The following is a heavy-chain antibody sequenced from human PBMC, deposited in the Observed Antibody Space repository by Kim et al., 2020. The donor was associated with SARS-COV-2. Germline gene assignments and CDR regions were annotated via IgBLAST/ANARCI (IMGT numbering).Heavy chain of an antibody. Sequence: SETLSLTCTVSGGSVSSGTYYWSWIRQPPGKGLECIGYIYYTGSTKYNPSLKSRVTMSVDTSKNQFSLKLSSVTAADTGVYYCARDLSAAGTTPPPYYYGMDVWGQGTTVTVSS. V-gene: IGHV4-61*01. CDR3: ARDLSAAGTTPPPYYYGMDV. CDR2: IYYTGST. CDR1: GGSVSSGTYY. J-gene: IGHJ6*02. D-gene: IGHD1-1*01.